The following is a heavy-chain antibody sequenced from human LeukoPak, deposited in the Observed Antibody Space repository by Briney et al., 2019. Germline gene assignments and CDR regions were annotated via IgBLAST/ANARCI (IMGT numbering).Heavy chain of an antibody. J-gene: IGHJ3*02. D-gene: IGHD1-26*01. Sequence: SETLSLTCTVSGGSISSYYWSWIWQPPGKGLEWIGYIYYSGSTNYNPSLKSRVTISVDTSKNQFSLKLSSVTAADTAVYYCARLGAKDAFDIWGQGTMVTVSS. CDR2: IYYSGST. CDR3: ARLGAKDAFDI. V-gene: IGHV4-59*01. CDR1: GGSISSYY.